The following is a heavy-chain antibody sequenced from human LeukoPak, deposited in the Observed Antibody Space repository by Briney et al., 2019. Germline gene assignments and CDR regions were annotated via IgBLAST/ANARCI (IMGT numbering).Heavy chain of an antibody. CDR1: GGSISSSSYY. CDR2: IYYSGST. D-gene: IGHD3-10*01. Sequence: SETLSLTCTVSGGSISSSSYYWGWIRQPPGKGLEWIGSIYYSGSTYYNPSLKSRVTISVDTSKNQFPLKLSSVTAADTAVYYCAMVRGVIFDYWGQGALVTVSS. V-gene: IGHV4-39*01. J-gene: IGHJ4*02. CDR3: AMVRGVIFDY.